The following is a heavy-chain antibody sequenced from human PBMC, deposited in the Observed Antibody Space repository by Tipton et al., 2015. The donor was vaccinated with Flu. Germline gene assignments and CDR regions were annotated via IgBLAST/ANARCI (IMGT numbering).Heavy chain of an antibody. D-gene: IGHD4-17*01. CDR3: ARDSPPLRSGGAFDI. Sequence: TLSLTCTVSGGSISSGSYYWSWIRQPAGKGLEWIGRIYTSGSTNYNPSLKSRVTISVDTSKNQFSLKLSSVTAADTAVYYCARDSPPLRSGGAFDIWGQGTMVTVSS. CDR1: GGSISSGSYY. CDR2: IYTSGST. V-gene: IGHV4-61*02. J-gene: IGHJ3*02.